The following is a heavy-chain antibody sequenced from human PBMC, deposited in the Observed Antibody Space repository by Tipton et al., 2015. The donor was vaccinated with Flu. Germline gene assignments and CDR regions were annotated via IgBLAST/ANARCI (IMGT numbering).Heavy chain of an antibody. D-gene: IGHD2-21*01. CDR1: AGSLSGHH. J-gene: IGHJ4*02. CDR3: ARSSRDNCGGSCFPLDY. V-gene: IGHV4-34*01. Sequence: TLSLTCAVYAGSLSGHHWSWIRQPPGKGPEWIGEINHSGSTNYNPSLKSRVTMSVDTFKNQFSLRLSSVTAADTAAYYCARSSRDNCGGSCFPLDYWGQGTLVTVS. CDR2: INHSGST.